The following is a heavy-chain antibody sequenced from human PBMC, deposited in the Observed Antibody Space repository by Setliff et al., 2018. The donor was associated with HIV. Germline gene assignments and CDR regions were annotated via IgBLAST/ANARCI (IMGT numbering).Heavy chain of an antibody. Sequence: PGGSLRLSCAASGFTFSSYAMAWVRQTPGQGLEWVPVITGWGLNTWYADSVKGRFTVSRDDSKNTLYLQVNSLRPEDTAVYYCASARIPTGGTSTSCDFWGQGTLVTVSS. CDR3: ASARIPTGGTSTSCDF. D-gene: IGHD1-1*01. CDR2: ITGWGLNT. V-gene: IGHV3-23*01. CDR1: GFTFSSYA. J-gene: IGHJ4*02.